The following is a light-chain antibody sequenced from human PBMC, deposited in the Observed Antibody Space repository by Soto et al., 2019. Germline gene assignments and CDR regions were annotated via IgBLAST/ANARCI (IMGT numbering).Light chain of an antibody. V-gene: IGKV1-5*01. CDR3: LQYNSYLRT. CDR1: QSISTW. Sequence: DIQITQSPSTLSASVGDRVTITFRASQSISTWLAWYQQKPGKAPKVLIYDASSLESGVPSRFSGSGSGTEFTLTIRSLQPDDFATYYCLQYNSYLRTFGRGTKVDIK. J-gene: IGKJ1*01. CDR2: DAS.